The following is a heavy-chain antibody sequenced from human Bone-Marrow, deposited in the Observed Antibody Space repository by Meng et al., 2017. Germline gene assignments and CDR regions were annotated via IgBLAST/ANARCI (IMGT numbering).Heavy chain of an antibody. CDR2: IYYSGST. Sequence: QVQLQESGPGLVKPSQTLSRTCTFSGGSISSGDYYWSWIRQPPGKGLEWIGYIYYSGSTYYNPSLKSRVTISVDTSKNQFSLKLSSVTAADTAVYYCARETISGIVVVPAAITSWGQGTLVTVSS. V-gene: IGHV4-30-4*01. CDR1: GGSISSGDYY. D-gene: IGHD2-2*01. CDR3: ARETISGIVVVPAAITS. J-gene: IGHJ4*02.